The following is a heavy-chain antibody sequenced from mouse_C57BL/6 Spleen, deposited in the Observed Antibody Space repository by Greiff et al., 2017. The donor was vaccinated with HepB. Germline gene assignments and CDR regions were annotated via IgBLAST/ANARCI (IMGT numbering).Heavy chain of an antibody. D-gene: IGHD1-2*01. CDR3: AREAVRHYAMDY. V-gene: IGHV5-16*01. Sequence: EVKLVESEGGLVQPGSSMKLSCTASGFTFSDYYMAWVRQVPEKGLEWVANINYDGSSTYYLDSLKSRFIISRDNAKNILYLQMSSLKSEDTATYYCAREAVRHYAMDYWGQGTSVTVSS. J-gene: IGHJ4*01. CDR1: GFTFSDYY. CDR2: INYDGSST.